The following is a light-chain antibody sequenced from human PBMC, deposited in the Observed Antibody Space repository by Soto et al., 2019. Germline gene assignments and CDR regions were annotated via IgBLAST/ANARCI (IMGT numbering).Light chain of an antibody. CDR2: DAS. J-gene: IGKJ1*01. CDR3: QQYNSYST. Sequence: DIQMTQSPSTLSASVGDRVTITCRASQSISTWLAWYQQKPGKAPKLLIYDASSLESGVPSRFSGSGSGTEFTHTISSLQPEDFASYYCQQYNSYSTFGQGTKVEIK. V-gene: IGKV1-5*01. CDR1: QSISTW.